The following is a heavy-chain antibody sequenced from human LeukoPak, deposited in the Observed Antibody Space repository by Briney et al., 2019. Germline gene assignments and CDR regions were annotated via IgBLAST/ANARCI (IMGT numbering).Heavy chain of an antibody. CDR1: GFTMRNHW. CDR2: IYHSGST. CDR3: ARADYGDYGTSNWFDP. Sequence: GSLRLSCAASGFTMRNHWMSWVRQPPGKGLEWIGEIYHSGSTNYNPSLKSRVTISVDKSKNQFSLKLSSVTAADTAVYYCARADYGDYGTSNWFDPWSQGTLVTVSS. D-gene: IGHD4-17*01. V-gene: IGHV4-4*02. J-gene: IGHJ5*02.